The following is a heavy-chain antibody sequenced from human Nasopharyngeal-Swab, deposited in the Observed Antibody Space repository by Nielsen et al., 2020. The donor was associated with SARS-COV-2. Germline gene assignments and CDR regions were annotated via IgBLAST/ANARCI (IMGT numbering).Heavy chain of an antibody. CDR1: GFSLSTSGMC. J-gene: IGHJ6*02. V-gene: IGHV2-70*01. D-gene: IGHD1-1*01. CDR3: ARMPVQLERPGDYYYYGMDV. CDR2: IDWDDDK. Sequence: SGPTLVKPTQTLTLTCTFSGFSLSTSGMCVSWIRQPPGKALEWLALIDWDDDKYYSTSLKTRLTISKDTSKNQVVLTMTNMDPVDTATYYCARMPVQLERPGDYYYYGMDVWGQGTTVTVPS.